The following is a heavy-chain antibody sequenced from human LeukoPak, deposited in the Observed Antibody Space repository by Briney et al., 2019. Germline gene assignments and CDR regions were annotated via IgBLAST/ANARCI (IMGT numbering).Heavy chain of an antibody. CDR1: GFTFDDYA. V-gene: IGHV3-9*01. Sequence: GRSLRLSCAASGFTFDDYAMHWVRQAPGKGLEWVSGISWNSGSIGYADSVKGRFTISRDNADNSLYLQMNSLRVEDTAVYYCAALSGYNYGFFDYWGQGTLVTVSS. CDR2: ISWNSGSI. CDR3: AALSGYNYGFFDY. J-gene: IGHJ4*02. D-gene: IGHD5-18*01.